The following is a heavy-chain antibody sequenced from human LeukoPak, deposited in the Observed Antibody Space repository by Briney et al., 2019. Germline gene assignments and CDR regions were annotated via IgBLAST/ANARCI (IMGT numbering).Heavy chain of an antibody. Sequence: GGSLRLSCAASGFTFSSYGMHWVRQAPGKGLEWVSGIGGSGTRTYYADSVKGRFTISRDNSKNTLYLQMNSLRDEDTAVYYCAKDSHWILFDDWGQGTLVTVSS. D-gene: IGHD2-2*03. J-gene: IGHJ4*02. CDR1: GFTFSSYG. V-gene: IGHV3-23*01. CDR3: AKDSHWILFDD. CDR2: IGGSGTRT.